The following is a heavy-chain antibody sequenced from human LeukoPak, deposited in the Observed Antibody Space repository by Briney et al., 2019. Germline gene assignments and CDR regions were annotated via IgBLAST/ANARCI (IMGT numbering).Heavy chain of an antibody. D-gene: IGHD2-15*01. CDR1: GGSISSYY. CDR3: ARGRYCSADICSGGDAFDI. J-gene: IGHJ3*02. CDR2: IYYSGST. Sequence: SETLSLTCTVSGGSISSYYGSWIRQPPGKGLEWIGYIYYSGSTNYNPSLKSRVTISVDTSKNQFSLKLSSVTAADTAVYYCARGRYCSADICSGGDAFDIWGQGTMVSVSS. V-gene: IGHV4-59*12.